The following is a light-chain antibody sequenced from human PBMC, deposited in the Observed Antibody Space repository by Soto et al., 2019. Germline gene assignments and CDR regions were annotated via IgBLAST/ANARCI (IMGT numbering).Light chain of an antibody. V-gene: IGKV3-11*01. CDR3: QQRHMWPIT. Sequence: EVVLTQSPVTLSLSPGERATLSCRARQSFRGLLAWYQQKPGQAPRLLIYDAYNRATGIPPRFSGSGSGTDFTITISSLEHEESAVYYCQQRHMWPITFGQGTRLEIK. J-gene: IGKJ5*01. CDR1: QSFRGL. CDR2: DAY.